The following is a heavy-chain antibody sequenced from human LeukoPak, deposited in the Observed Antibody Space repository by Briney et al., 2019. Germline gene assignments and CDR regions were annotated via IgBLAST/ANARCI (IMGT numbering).Heavy chain of an antibody. CDR3: ARVSRTGDFDY. V-gene: IGHV3-48*03. Sequence: GGSLRLSCAASGFTFSSYEMNWVRQAPGKGREWDSYISSSGSTIYYAHSLNVRFTISTDNANNSLYLQINSLRAEDTAVYYCARVSRTGDFDYWGQGTLVTVSS. D-gene: IGHD5/OR15-5a*01. J-gene: IGHJ4*02. CDR1: GFTFSSYE. CDR2: ISSSGSTI.